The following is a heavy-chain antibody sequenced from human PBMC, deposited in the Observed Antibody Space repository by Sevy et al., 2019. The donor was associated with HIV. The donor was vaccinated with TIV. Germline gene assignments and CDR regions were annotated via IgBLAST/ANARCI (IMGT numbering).Heavy chain of an antibody. CDR1: GGSISSSSYY. D-gene: IGHD4-17*01. CDR3: ANFDYGDYVNYFDF. Sequence: TLSLTCTVSGGSISSSSYYWGWIRQPPGKGLEWIGSIYFTGTTYYNPSLKSRVTISVDTSKNQFSLRLNSVTAADTAVYYCANFDYGDYVNYFDFWGQGTLVTVSS. V-gene: IGHV4-39*01. CDR2: IYFTGTT. J-gene: IGHJ4*02.